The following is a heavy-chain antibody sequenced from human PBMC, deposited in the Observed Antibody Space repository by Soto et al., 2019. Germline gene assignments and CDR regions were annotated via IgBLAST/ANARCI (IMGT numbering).Heavy chain of an antibody. CDR2: IYYSGRT. CDR3: ASLRWEHLR. CDR1: GGSIRDYF. V-gene: IGHV4-59*01. J-gene: IGHJ4*02. D-gene: IGHD1-26*01. Sequence: SETLSLTCTVSGGSIRDYFWTWIRQPPGKGLEWIGYIYYSGRTNYNPSLKSRVSISVDNSKNTLYLQMNSLRAEDTAVYYCASLRWEHLRWGQGTLVTVSS.